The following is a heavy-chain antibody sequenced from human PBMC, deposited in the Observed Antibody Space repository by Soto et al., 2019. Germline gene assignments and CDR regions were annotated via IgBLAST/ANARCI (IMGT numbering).Heavy chain of an antibody. D-gene: IGHD3-22*01. Sequence: QVQLVESGGGVVQPGRSLRLSCAASGFTFSSYGMHWVRQAPDKGLEWVAVISYDGSNKYYADSVKGRFTISRDNSKNTLYLQMNSLRAEDTAVYYCAKAWFSGSIGDAFDIWGQGTMVTVSS. CDR2: ISYDGSNK. CDR1: GFTFSSYG. J-gene: IGHJ3*02. V-gene: IGHV3-30*18. CDR3: AKAWFSGSIGDAFDI.